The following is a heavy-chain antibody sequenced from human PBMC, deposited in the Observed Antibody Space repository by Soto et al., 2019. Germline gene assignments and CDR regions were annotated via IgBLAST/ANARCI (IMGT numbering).Heavy chain of an antibody. D-gene: IGHD3-3*01. CDR3: ARGQPGYYDFWSGYYTGRFDP. CDR1: GGSFSGYY. Sequence: SETLSLTCAVYGGSFSGYYWSWIRQPPGKGLEWIGEINHSGSTNYNPSLKSRVTISVDTSKNQFSLKLSSVTAADTAVYYCARGQPGYYDFWSGYYTGRFDPWGQGTLVT. J-gene: IGHJ5*02. CDR2: INHSGST. V-gene: IGHV4-34*01.